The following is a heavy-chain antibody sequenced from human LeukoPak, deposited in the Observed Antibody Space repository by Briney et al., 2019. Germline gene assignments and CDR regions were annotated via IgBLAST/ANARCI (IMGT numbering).Heavy chain of an antibody. J-gene: IGHJ4*02. Sequence: GGSLRLSCGASGFSFSTYWMSWVRQAPGKGLEWVANIKQDGTEKYYVDPVKGRFTISRDYARKSLYLQLNSLRAEDTAVYYCARLSEMFRGPQVIYYFDFWGQGTLVTVSS. CDR1: GFSFSTYW. CDR3: ARLSEMFRGPQVIYYFDF. CDR2: IKQDGTEK. V-gene: IGHV3-7*01. D-gene: IGHD3-10*01.